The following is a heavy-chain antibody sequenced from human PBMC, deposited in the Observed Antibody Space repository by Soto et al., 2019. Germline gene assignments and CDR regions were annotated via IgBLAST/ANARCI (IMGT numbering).Heavy chain of an antibody. CDR3: ASRKKLKTGPYYYMDV. V-gene: IGHV4-34*01. CDR2: INHSGST. CDR1: DGSFSGYY. Sequence: PSETLSLTCAVYDGSFSGYYWSWIRQPPGKGLEWIGEINHSGSTNYNPSLKSRVTISVDTSKNQFSLKLSSVTAADTAVYYCASRKKLKTGPYYYMDVWGKGTTVTVSS. J-gene: IGHJ6*03. D-gene: IGHD1-1*01.